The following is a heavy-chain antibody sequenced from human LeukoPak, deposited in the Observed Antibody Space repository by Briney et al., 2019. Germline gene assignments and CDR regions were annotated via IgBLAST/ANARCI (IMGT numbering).Heavy chain of an antibody. CDR1: GFTFSSYA. V-gene: IGHV3-23*01. J-gene: IGHJ4*02. D-gene: IGHD3-22*01. Sequence: GGSLRLSCAASGFTFSSYAMSWVRQAPGKGLEWVSAISGSGGSTYYADSVKGRFTISRDNSKNTLYLQMNSLRAEDTAVYYCAEPEGGYYDIRPDWGQGTLVTVSS. CDR2: ISGSGGST. CDR3: AEPEGGYYDIRPD.